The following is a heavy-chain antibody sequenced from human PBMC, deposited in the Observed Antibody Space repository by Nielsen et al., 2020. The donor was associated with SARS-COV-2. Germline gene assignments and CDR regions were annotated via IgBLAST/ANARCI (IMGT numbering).Heavy chain of an antibody. J-gene: IGHJ5*02. CDR3: ARGLTGYCSSTSCYVGWFDP. V-gene: IGHV1-2*06. CDR2: INPNSGGT. D-gene: IGHD2-2*01. Sequence: WERQAPGQGLEWMGRINPNSGGTNYAQKFQGRVTMTRDTSISTAYMELSRLRSDDTAVYYCARGLTGYCSSTSCYVGWFDPWGQGTLVTVSS.